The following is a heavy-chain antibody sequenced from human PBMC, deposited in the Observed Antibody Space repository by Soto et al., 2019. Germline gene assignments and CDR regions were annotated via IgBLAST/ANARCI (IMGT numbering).Heavy chain of an antibody. D-gene: IGHD6-6*01. J-gene: IGHJ4*01. CDR2: VSAYNGER. CDR3: SRGTSIPASGDY. Sequence: QVQLVQSGAEVKKPGASVKVSCKASGYTFTNYGINWVRQAPGQGLEWLGWVSAYNGERRYAQRVQARVIMTTDTSTTTAYMELRSLTSYDTAVYYCSRGTSIPASGDYWGQGTLVTVSS. CDR1: GYTFTNYG. V-gene: IGHV1-18*01.